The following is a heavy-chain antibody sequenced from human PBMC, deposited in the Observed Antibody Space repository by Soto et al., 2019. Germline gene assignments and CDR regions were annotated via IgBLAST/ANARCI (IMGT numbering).Heavy chain of an antibody. CDR1: GGSISSSSYY. Sequence: PSETLSLTCTVSGGSISSSSYYWGWIRQPPGKGLEWIGSIYYSGSTYYNPSLKSRVTISVDTSKNQFSLKLSSVTAADTAVYYCEKGPYRSSWADAFDIWGQGTMVTVSS. D-gene: IGHD6-13*01. CDR3: EKGPYRSSWADAFDI. V-gene: IGHV4-39*01. CDR2: IYYSGST. J-gene: IGHJ3*02.